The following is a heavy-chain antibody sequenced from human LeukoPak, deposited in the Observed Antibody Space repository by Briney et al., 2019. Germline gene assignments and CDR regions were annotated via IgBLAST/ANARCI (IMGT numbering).Heavy chain of an antibody. CDR3: ARGRYGSGSYYMTGYYYYYMDV. V-gene: IGHV4-34*01. D-gene: IGHD3-10*01. J-gene: IGHJ6*03. Sequence: SETLSLTCAVYGGSFSGYYWSWIRQPPGKGLEWIWEINHSGSTNYNPSLKSRVTISVDTSKNQFSLKLSSVTAADTAVYYCARGRYGSGSYYMTGYYYYYMDVWGKGTTVTVSS. CDR2: INHSGST. CDR1: GGSFSGYY.